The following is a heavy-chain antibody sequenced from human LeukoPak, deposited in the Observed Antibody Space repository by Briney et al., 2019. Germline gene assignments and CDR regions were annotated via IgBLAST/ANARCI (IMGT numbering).Heavy chain of an antibody. V-gene: IGHV4-59*01. Sequence: PSETLSLTCTVSGGSISSYYWSWIRQPPGKGLEWIGYIYYSGSTTYNPSLKSRVTISVDTSKNQFSLKLSSVTAADTAVYYCASQIMSSSRQAFDYWGQGTLVTVSS. CDR1: GGSISSYY. CDR2: IYYSGST. CDR3: ASQIMSSSRQAFDY. J-gene: IGHJ4*02. D-gene: IGHD6-13*01.